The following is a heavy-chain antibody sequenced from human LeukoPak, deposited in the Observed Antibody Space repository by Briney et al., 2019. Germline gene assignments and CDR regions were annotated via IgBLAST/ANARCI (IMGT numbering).Heavy chain of an antibody. CDR3: AKDPPRGYSYVYDI. CDR2: IKQDGSEK. V-gene: IGHV3-7*01. Sequence: GGSLRLSCAASGFTFSSYSMDWVRQAPGKGLEWVANIKQDGSEKYYVDSVKGRFTISRDNAKNSLYLQMNSLRAEDTAVYYCAKDPPRGYSYVYDIWGQGTMVTVSS. D-gene: IGHD5-18*01. CDR1: GFTFSSYS. J-gene: IGHJ3*02.